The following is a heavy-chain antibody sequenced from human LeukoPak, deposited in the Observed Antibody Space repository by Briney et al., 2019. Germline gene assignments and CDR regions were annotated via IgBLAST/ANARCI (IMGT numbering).Heavy chain of an antibody. Sequence: GGSLRLSCAASGFTFSSYSMNWVRQAPGKGLEWVSYISSSSSTIYYADSVKGRFTISRDNSKNTLYLQMNSLRAEDTALYYCAKDGSYYNFDYWGQGTLVTVSS. J-gene: IGHJ4*02. D-gene: IGHD1-26*01. CDR3: AKDGSYYNFDY. V-gene: IGHV3-48*01. CDR2: ISSSSSTI. CDR1: GFTFSSYS.